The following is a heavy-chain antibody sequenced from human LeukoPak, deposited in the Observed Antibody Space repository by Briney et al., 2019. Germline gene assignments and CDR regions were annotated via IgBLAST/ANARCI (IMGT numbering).Heavy chain of an antibody. CDR3: ASAYYYDSRDRYFDY. D-gene: IGHD3-22*01. V-gene: IGHV1-69*04. Sequence: SVKVSCKASGGTFSSYAISWVRQAPGQGLEWMGRIIPILGIANYAQKFQGRVTITADKSTSTAYMELSSLRSEDTAVYYCASAYYYDSRDRYFDYWGQGTLVTVSS. J-gene: IGHJ4*02. CDR2: IIPILGIA. CDR1: GGTFSSYA.